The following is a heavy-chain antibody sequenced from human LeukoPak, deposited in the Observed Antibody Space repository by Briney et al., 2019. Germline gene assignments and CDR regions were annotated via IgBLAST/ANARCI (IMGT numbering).Heavy chain of an antibody. D-gene: IGHD3-10*01. CDR1: GGSISSSSYY. V-gene: IGHV4-39*07. CDR2: IYYSGST. Sequence: SETLSLTCTVSGGSISSSSYYWGWIRQPPGKGLEWIGSIYYSGSTNYNPSLKSRVTISVDTSKNQFSLKLSSVTAADTAVYYCAREKGAYYYGSGSYYDYYYYYMDVWGKGTTVTVSS. J-gene: IGHJ6*03. CDR3: AREKGAYYYGSGSYYDYYYYYMDV.